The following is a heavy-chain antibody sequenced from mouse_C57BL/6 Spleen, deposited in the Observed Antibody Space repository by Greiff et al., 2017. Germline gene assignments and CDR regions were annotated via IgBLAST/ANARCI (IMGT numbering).Heavy chain of an antibody. Sequence: QVQLQQSGAELVRPGSSVKLSCKASGYTFTSYWMDWVKQRPGQGLEWIGNIYPSDSETHYNQKFKDKATLTVDKSSSTAYMQLSSLTSEDSAVYYCARDGDDYERVVWGQGTTLTVSS. J-gene: IGHJ2*01. CDR2: IYPSDSET. CDR1: GYTFTSYW. CDR3: ARDGDDYERVV. D-gene: IGHD2-4*01. V-gene: IGHV1-61*01.